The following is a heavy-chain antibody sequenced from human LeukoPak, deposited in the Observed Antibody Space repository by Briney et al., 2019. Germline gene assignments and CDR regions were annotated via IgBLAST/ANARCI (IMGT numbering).Heavy chain of an antibody. D-gene: IGHD1-26*01. Sequence: SETLSLTCIVSGVSISSGGHYWGWIRQPPGKGLEWIGYIYYSGSTNYNPSLKSRVTISVDTSKNQFSLKLSSVTAADTAVYYCASGSYYAGSWGQGTLVTVSS. CDR1: GVSISSGGHY. J-gene: IGHJ5*02. V-gene: IGHV4-61*08. CDR2: IYYSGST. CDR3: ASGSYYAGS.